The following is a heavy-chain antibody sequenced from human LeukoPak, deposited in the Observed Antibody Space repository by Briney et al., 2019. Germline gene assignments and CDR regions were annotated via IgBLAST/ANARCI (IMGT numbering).Heavy chain of an antibody. V-gene: IGHV4-30-4*01. J-gene: IGHJ6*02. Sequence: PSETLSLTCTVSGGSISSGDYYWSWIRQPPGKGLEWIGYIYYSGSTYYNPSLKSRVTISVDTSKNQFSLKLSSVTAADTAVYYCARGGYYYGSGSYNYYYYGMDVWGQGTTVTVSS. D-gene: IGHD3-10*01. CDR3: ARGGYYYGSGSYNYYYYGMDV. CDR2: IYYSGST. CDR1: GGSISSGDYY.